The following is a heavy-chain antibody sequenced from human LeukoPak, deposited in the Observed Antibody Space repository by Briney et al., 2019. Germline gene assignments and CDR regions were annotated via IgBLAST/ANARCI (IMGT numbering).Heavy chain of an antibody. Sequence: GGSLRLSCAASGFMFSSNWMSWVRLAPGNGLEWVANIKEDGTETYYVDPVKGRFTISRDNAKNSLYLQMNSLRVEDTAVYYCAKEGRSLQTYWGQGTLVTVSS. CDR3: AKEGRSLQTY. V-gene: IGHV3-7*03. CDR2: IKEDGTET. D-gene: IGHD5-24*01. J-gene: IGHJ4*02. CDR1: GFMFSSNW.